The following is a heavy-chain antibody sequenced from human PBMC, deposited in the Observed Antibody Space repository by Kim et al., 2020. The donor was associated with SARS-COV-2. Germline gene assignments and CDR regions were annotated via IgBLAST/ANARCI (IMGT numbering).Heavy chain of an antibody. Sequence: SETLSLTCTVSGGSISSSSYYWGWIRQPPGKGLEWIGSIYYSGSTYYNPSLKSRVTISVDTSKNQFSLKLSSVTAADTAVYYCARHQKSQWLVAPYYFDYWGQGTLVTVSS. D-gene: IGHD6-19*01. CDR2: IYYSGST. V-gene: IGHV4-39*01. J-gene: IGHJ4*02. CDR3: ARHQKSQWLVAPYYFDY. CDR1: GGSISSSSYY.